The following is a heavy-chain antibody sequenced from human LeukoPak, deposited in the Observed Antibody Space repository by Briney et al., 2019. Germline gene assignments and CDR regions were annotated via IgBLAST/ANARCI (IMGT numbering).Heavy chain of an antibody. J-gene: IGHJ4*02. CDR1: GFTYRDCA. Sequence: GRSLRLSCAASGFTYRDCAMHWVRQAPGKGLEWVSGITWNSDNRAYADSVEGRFTISRDNTKNSLYLQMNSLRPEDTAFYYCVKVGTATYDYWGQGTLVTVSS. V-gene: IGHV3-9*01. CDR2: ITWNSDNR. D-gene: IGHD6-25*01. CDR3: VKVGTATYDY.